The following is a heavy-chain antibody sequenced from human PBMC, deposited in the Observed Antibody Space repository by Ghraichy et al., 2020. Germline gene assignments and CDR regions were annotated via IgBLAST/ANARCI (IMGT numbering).Heavy chain of an antibody. D-gene: IGHD3-22*01. Sequence: GGSLRLSCAASGFTFSSYWMHWVRQAPGKGLVWVSRINSDGSSTSYADSVKGRFTISRDNAKNTLYLQMNSLRAEDTAVYYCARDPPHYYDRKRTGYYYGMDVWGQGTTVTVSS. V-gene: IGHV3-74*01. CDR2: INSDGSST. CDR3: ARDPPHYYDRKRTGYYYGMDV. J-gene: IGHJ6*02. CDR1: GFTFSSYW.